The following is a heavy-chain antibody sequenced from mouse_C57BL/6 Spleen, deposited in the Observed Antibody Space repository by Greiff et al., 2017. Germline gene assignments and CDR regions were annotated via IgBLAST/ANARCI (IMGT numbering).Heavy chain of an antibody. CDR2: LSSGSSTI. CDR1: GFTFSDYG. J-gene: IGHJ3*01. D-gene: IGHD3-2*02. V-gene: IGHV5-17*01. Sequence: EVHLVESGGGLVKPGGSLKISCAASGFTFSDYGMHWVRQAPEKGLEWVAYLSSGSSTIYYADTVKGRFTISRDNAKTTLFLQMTSLRSEDTAMYYCARSSSVSWFAYWGQGTLVTVSA. CDR3: ARSSSVSWFAY.